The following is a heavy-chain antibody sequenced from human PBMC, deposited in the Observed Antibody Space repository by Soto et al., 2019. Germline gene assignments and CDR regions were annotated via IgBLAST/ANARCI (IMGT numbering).Heavy chain of an antibody. D-gene: IGHD3-10*01. CDR1: GLTFSSYS. CDR3: SLTRLVGAWPFFGY. V-gene: IGHV3-48*01. J-gene: IGHJ4*02. Sequence: GGSLRLSCAASGLTFSSYSMNWVRQAPGKGLEWVSYISSSSSTIYYADSVKGRFTISRDNAKNSLYLQMNSLRAEDTAVYYWSLTRLVGAWPFFGYLGQGTLVTVSS. CDR2: ISSSSSTI.